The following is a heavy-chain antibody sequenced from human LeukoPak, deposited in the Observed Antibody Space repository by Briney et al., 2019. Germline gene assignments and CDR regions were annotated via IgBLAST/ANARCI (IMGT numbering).Heavy chain of an antibody. CDR1: GYSISSGYY. V-gene: IGHV4-38-2*02. CDR2: IYHSGST. Sequence: PSGTLSLTCTVSGYSISSGYYWGWIRQPPGKGLEWIGSIYHSGSTYYNPSLKSRVTISVDTSKNQFSLKLSSVTAADTAVYYCASRGWGDFDYWGQGTLVTVSS. CDR3: ASRGWGDFDY. J-gene: IGHJ4*02. D-gene: IGHD3-10*01.